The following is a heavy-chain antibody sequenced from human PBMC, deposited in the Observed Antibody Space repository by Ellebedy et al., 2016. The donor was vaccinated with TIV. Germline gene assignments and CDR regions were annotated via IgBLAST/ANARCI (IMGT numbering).Heavy chain of an antibody. D-gene: IGHD5-12*01. J-gene: IGHJ4*02. Sequence: PGGSLRLSCAASGITVSTNYMSWVRQAPGKGLEWVTVISYDGSNKYYTDSVKGRFTISRDNSKNTLYLQMNSLRAEDPAVYYCSRGNSGYDAVYLDYWGQGTLVTVSS. CDR2: ISYDGSNK. CDR1: GITVSTNY. V-gene: IGHV3-30-3*01. CDR3: SRGNSGYDAVYLDY.